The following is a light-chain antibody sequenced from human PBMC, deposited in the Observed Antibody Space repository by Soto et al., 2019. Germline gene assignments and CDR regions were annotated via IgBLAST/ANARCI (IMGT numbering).Light chain of an antibody. CDR2: LEGGGRY. V-gene: IGLV4-60*02. CDR1: SGHSSYI. CDR3: ETWDSNILV. J-gene: IGLJ2*01. Sequence: QSVLTQSSSASASLGSSVKRTCTLSSGHSSYIIAWHQQQPGKAPRYLMKLEGGGRYSKGSGVPDRFSGSSSGADRYLTISNLKFEDEADYYCETWDSNILVFGGGTKLTVL.